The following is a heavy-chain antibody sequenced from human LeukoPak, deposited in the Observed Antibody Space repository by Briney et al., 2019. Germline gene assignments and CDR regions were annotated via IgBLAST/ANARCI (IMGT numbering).Heavy chain of an antibody. CDR3: ARDHSAGKYGMDV. D-gene: IGHD6-13*01. J-gene: IGHJ6*02. Sequence: PVGSLRLSCAVSGFTFSTYTMNWARQAPGKGLEWVSSIRSSSSYIYYADSVKGRFTISRDNAKNSLYLQMNSLRAEDTAVYYCARDHSAGKYGMDVWGQGTTVTVSS. CDR2: IRSSSSYI. V-gene: IGHV3-21*01. CDR1: GFTFSTYT.